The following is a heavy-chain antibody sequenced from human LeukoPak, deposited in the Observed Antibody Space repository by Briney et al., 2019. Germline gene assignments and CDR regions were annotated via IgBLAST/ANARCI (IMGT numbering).Heavy chain of an antibody. CDR1: GFTFSNYW. CDR2: IKTDGSIT. Sequence: GGSLRLSCTASGFTFSNYWMHWVRQAPGKGLVWVSHIKTDGSITNYADSVKGRFTISRDNAKNSLYLQMNSLRAEDTAVYYCAGSIMGATEGFDYWGQGTLVTVSS. J-gene: IGHJ4*02. CDR3: AGSIMGATEGFDY. V-gene: IGHV3-74*01. D-gene: IGHD1-26*01.